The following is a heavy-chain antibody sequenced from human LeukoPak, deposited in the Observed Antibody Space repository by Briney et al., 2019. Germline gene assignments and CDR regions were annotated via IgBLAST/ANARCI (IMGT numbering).Heavy chain of an antibody. V-gene: IGHV5-51*01. J-gene: IGHJ6*03. CDR1: GYSFTSYW. CDR2: IYPGDSDT. Sequence: GESLKISCKGSGYSFTSYWIGWVRQMPGKGLEWMGIIYPGDSDTRYSPSFQGQVTISADKSISTAYLQWSSLKASDTAMYYCARFRPNNMVPYYMEVWGKGTTVTVSS. CDR3: ARFRPNNMVPYYMEV. D-gene: IGHD2/OR15-2a*01.